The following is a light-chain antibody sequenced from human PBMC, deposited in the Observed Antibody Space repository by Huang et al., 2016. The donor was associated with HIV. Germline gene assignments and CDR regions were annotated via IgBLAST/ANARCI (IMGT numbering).Light chain of an antibody. Sequence: EIVLTQSPATLSLSPGERATLSCRASQSVTKYLAWYQQKPGQAPRLLIYDTSNRATGIPDRFSGSGSGTDFTLIISRLEPEDFAVYYCQQRSNWPLTFGGGTKVEIK. CDR3: QQRSNWPLT. J-gene: IGKJ4*01. CDR1: QSVTKY. CDR2: DTS. V-gene: IGKV3-11*01.